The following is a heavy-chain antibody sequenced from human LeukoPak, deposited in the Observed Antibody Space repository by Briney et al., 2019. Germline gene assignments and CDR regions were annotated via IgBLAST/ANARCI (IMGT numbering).Heavy chain of an antibody. J-gene: IGHJ5*02. CDR2: IYYSGSI. V-gene: IGHV4-30-2*01. Sequence: SETLSLTCTVSGGSISSGGYYWSWIRQPPGKGLEWIGHIYYSGSIYHNPSLKSRVTISLDRSKNQFSLKLSSVTAADTAVYYCAREEGEEVDPWGQGTLVTVSS. CDR3: AREEGEEVDP. CDR1: GGSISSGGYY.